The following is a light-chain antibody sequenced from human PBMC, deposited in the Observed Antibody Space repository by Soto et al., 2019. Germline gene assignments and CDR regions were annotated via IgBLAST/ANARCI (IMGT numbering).Light chain of an antibody. CDR2: GNS. CDR3: QSYDSSLSGTI. J-gene: IGLJ2*01. CDR1: SSNIGAGYD. Sequence: QSVLTQPPSVSGAPGQRVTISCTGSSSNIGAGYDVHWYQQLPGTAPKLLIYGNSNRPSRVPDRFSGSKSGTSASLAITGLQAEDEADYYCQSYDSSLSGTIFGGRTQRTVL. V-gene: IGLV1-40*01.